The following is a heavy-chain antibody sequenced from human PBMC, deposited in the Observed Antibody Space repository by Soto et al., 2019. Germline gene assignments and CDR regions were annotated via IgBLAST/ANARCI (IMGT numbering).Heavy chain of an antibody. CDR2: VIPFLDIT. Sequence: QVQLVQSGSEVKKPGSSVRVSCKASGGTFSIYTISWVRQAPGQGLEWMGRVIPFLDITSYSQRFQGRVTITADKSTTPAYMELSSLRSEDTAVYYCARDRDNSNWPNFDSWGQGTLVTVSS. V-gene: IGHV1-69*02. CDR1: GGTFSIYT. CDR3: ARDRDNSNWPNFDS. J-gene: IGHJ4*02. D-gene: IGHD6-13*01.